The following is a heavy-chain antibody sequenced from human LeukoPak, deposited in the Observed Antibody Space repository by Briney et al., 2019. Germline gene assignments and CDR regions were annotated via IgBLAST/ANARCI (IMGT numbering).Heavy chain of an antibody. D-gene: IGHD1-1*01. CDR2: IIPLFGTT. J-gene: IGHJ5*02. CDR1: GDTFTNSV. V-gene: IGHV1-69*06. Sequence: GASVKVSCKASGDTFTNSVINWGRQAPGQGVEWLGRIIPLFGTTNYAPSLQGRVTITADTTTSTSYMNLTTLNSADTAPSYCPRDQAFVFPYKSCLDLWGHGTLVTVSS. CDR3: PRDQAFVFPYKSCLDL.